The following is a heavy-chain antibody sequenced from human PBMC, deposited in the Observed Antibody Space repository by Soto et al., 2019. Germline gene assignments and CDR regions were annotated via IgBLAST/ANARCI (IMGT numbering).Heavy chain of an antibody. V-gene: IGHV4-59*08. CDR1: GGSISSYY. CDR3: ARQGFGPLHGLVDV. CDR2: VHHSWGS. Sequence: QVQLQESGPGLVKPSETLSLSCTVSGGSISSYYWSWFRQSPGKRMEWIGYVHHSWGSSYNPSLLXXVXLSLDTSTSQFSLKVTSVTATDTAVYYCARQGFGPLHGLVDVWGQGTTVTVSS. D-gene: IGHD3-10*01. J-gene: IGHJ6*02.